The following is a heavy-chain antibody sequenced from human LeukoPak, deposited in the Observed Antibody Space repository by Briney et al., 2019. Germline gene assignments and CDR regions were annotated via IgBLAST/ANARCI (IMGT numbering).Heavy chain of an antibody. Sequence: SETLSLTCTVSGGSISSYYWSWIRQPPGKGLEWIAYIYYSGSTNYNPSLKSRVTISVDASKNQFSLKLSSVTAADTAVYYCARYVWGSYPTFEDYWGQGTLVTVSS. J-gene: IGHJ4*02. CDR3: ARYVWGSYPTFEDY. D-gene: IGHD3-16*02. CDR2: IYYSGST. CDR1: GGSISSYY. V-gene: IGHV4-59*01.